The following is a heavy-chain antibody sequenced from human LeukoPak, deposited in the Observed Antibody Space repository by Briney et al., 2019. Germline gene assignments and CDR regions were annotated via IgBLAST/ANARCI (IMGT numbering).Heavy chain of an antibody. D-gene: IGHD5-12*01. CDR2: ISHSGST. V-gene: IGHV4-34*01. CDR3: ATLNAYDPNGGYAFDI. Sequence: PSETLSLTCAIYGRSFNDCNWTWLRQPPGKGLESIGEISHSGSTYYSSSLKSRVTISVDTSKNQLSLNPTSVTAADTAIYYCATLNAYDPNGGYAFDIWGQGTVVTVSS. CDR1: GRSFNDCN. J-gene: IGHJ3*02.